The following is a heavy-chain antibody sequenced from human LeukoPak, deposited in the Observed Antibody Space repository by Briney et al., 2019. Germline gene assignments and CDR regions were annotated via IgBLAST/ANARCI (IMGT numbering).Heavy chain of an antibody. J-gene: IGHJ4*02. CDR3: AMSIAVAAPDGY. CDR2: INPSGGST. D-gene: IGHD6-19*01. Sequence: GATVKISCKVSGYTFTSYYMHWVRQAPGQGLEWMGIINPSGGSTSYAQKFQGRVTMTRDTSTSTVYMELSSLRSEDTAVYYCAMSIAVAAPDGYWGLGTLVTVSS. CDR1: GYTFTSYY. V-gene: IGHV1-46*01.